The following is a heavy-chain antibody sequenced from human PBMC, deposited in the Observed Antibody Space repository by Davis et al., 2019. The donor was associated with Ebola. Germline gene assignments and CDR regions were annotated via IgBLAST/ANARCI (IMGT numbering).Heavy chain of an antibody. Sequence: GESLKISCAASGFTFDDYAMTWVRQAPGKGLEWVAVIWYDGSNKYYADSVKGRFTISRDNSKNTLYLQMNSLRAEDTAVYYCVKTRSNWWNDALEIWGRGTMVIVSS. D-gene: IGHD2-8*02. CDR1: GFTFDDYA. J-gene: IGHJ3*02. V-gene: IGHV3-33*08. CDR2: IWYDGSNK. CDR3: VKTRSNWWNDALEI.